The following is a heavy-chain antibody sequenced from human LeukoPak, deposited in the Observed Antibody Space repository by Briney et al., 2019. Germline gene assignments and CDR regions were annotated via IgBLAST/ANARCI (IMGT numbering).Heavy chain of an antibody. J-gene: IGHJ4*02. Sequence: SETLSLTCTVSGGSISSSSYYWGWIRQPPGKGLEWIGSIYYSVSTYYNPSFKSRVTISVDTSKNQFSLKLSSVTAADTAVYYCASFPMIIYGSGSYYFVYWGQGTLVTVSS. D-gene: IGHD3-10*01. CDR2: IYYSVST. CDR3: ASFPMIIYGSGSYYFVY. CDR1: GGSISSSSYY. V-gene: IGHV4-39*07.